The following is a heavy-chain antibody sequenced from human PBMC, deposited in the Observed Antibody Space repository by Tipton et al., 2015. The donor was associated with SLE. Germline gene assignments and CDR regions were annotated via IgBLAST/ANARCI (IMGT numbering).Heavy chain of an antibody. D-gene: IGHD1-1*01. J-gene: IGHJ4*02. Sequence: QLVQSGGGFVQPGGSLRLSCAASGFSFSNKAFTWVRQSPGKGLEWVSSISGSGSAGYTDSVKGRLTASRDNSRNTLYLQMNSLRAEDTAVYYCAKYLATSGMSPYAFDVWGQGALVTVSS. CDR1: GFSFSNKA. CDR2: ISGSGSA. CDR3: AKYLATSGMSPYAFDV. V-gene: IGHV3-23*04.